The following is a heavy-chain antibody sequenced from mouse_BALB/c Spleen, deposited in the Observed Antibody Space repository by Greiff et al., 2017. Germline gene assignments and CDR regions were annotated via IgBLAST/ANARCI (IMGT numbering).Heavy chain of an antibody. CDR2: IWGDGST. CDR3: ARVYGNYRSWFAC. D-gene: IGHD2-1*01. CDR1: GFSLTGYG. Sequence: VKLVESGPGLVAPSQSLSITCTVSGFSLTGYGVNWVRQPPGKGLEWLGMIWGDGSTDYNSALKSRLSISKDNSKSQVFLKMNSLQTDDTARYYCARVYGNYRSWFACWGQGTLVTVSA. V-gene: IGHV2-6-7*01. J-gene: IGHJ3*01.